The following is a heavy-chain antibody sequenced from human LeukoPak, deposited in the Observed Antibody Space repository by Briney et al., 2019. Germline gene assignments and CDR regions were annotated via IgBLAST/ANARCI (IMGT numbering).Heavy chain of an antibody. D-gene: IGHD3-3*01. CDR3: AKADHVLRFLEWLALDY. CDR1: GYSFTTYG. J-gene: IGHJ4*02. V-gene: IGHV7-4-1*02. CDR2: INTDTGNP. Sequence: GASVKVSCKASGYSFTTYGINWVRQAPGQGLEWMGWINTDTGNPTYAQGFAGRFVFSLDTSVNTAYLQISSLKAEDTAVYYCAKADHVLRFLEWLALDYWGQGTLVTVSS.